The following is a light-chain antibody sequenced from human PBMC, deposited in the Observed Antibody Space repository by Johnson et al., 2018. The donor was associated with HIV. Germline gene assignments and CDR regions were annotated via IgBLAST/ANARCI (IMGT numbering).Light chain of an antibody. V-gene: IGLV1-51*02. CDR1: KSNIGNNY. CDR3: GTWDSSLSAEI. CDR2: ENN. Sequence: QSVLTQPPSVSAAPGQKVTISCSGSKSNIGNNYVSWFQQLPGTAPKLLIYENNKRPSGIPDRFSGSSSVTSATLGITGLQPGDEADYYCGTWDSSLSAEIFGTGTKVTVL. J-gene: IGLJ1*01.